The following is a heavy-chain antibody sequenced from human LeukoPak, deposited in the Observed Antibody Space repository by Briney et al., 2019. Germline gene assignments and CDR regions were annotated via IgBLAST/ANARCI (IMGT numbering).Heavy chain of an antibody. CDR1: GFTFSSYG. J-gene: IGHJ6*03. V-gene: IGHV3-23*01. D-gene: IGHD4-11*01. CDR3: AREKVTTDNYYYMDV. CDR2: ISGSGGNT. Sequence: PGGSLRLSCAASGFTFSSYGMSWVRQAPGKGLEWVSAISGSGGNTYYADSVKGRFTISRDNSKNTLYLQMNSLRAEDTAVYYCAREKVTTDNYYYMDVWGKGTTVTVSS.